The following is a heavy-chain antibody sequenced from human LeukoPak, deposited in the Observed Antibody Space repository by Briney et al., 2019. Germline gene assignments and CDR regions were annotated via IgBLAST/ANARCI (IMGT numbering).Heavy chain of an antibody. CDR3: ARDGSAAITPYYYYYMDV. CDR2: IYTSGST. Sequence: SETLSLTCTVSGGSISSYYWSWIRQPAGKGLEWIGRIYTSGSTNYNPSLKSRVTMSVDTSKNQFSLKLSSVTAADTAVYYCARDGSAAITPYYYYYMDVWGKGTTVTVSS. D-gene: IGHD2-2*02. V-gene: IGHV4-4*07. CDR1: GGSISSYY. J-gene: IGHJ6*03.